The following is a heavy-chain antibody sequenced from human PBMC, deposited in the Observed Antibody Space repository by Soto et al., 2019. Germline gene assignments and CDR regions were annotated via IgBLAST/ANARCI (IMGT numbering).Heavy chain of an antibody. J-gene: IGHJ6*02. Sequence: QVQLQESGPGLVKPSETLSLTCTVSGGSVSSGSYYWSWIRQPPGKGLEWIGYIYYSGSTNYNPSLKSRVTISVDTSKNQFSLKLSSVTAADTAVYYCAREDRGYSGYGRAIYYYYYYGMDVWGQGTTVTVSS. CDR3: AREDRGYSGYGRAIYYYYYYGMDV. D-gene: IGHD5-12*01. CDR1: GGSVSSGSYY. V-gene: IGHV4-61*01. CDR2: IYYSGST.